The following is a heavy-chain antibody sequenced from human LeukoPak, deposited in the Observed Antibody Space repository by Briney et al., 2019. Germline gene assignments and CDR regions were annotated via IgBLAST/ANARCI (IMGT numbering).Heavy chain of an antibody. D-gene: IGHD3-16*01. CDR3: AKDDNYIRFLS. V-gene: IGHV3-23*01. CDR1: GFTFSSYS. Sequence: GGSLRLSCAASGFTFSSYSMNWVRQAPGKGLEWVSGITGSGGNRYYADSVKGRFTISRDNSKNTLYLQMNSLRAEDTAVYYCAKDDNYIRFLSWGQGTLVTVSS. J-gene: IGHJ5*02. CDR2: ITGSGGNR.